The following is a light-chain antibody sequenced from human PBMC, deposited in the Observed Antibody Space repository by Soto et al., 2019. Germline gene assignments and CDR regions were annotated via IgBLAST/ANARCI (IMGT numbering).Light chain of an antibody. CDR3: QQYDNWLRT. CDR2: GSS. V-gene: IGKV3-15*01. CDR1: QDISTN. Sequence: EIVMTQSPATLSVSPGERATLSCRASQDISTNLAWYQQKPDQAPRLLIYGSSTRATGIPARFSGSGSGTEFTLTISSLQSEDFAVYYCQQYDNWLRTFGQGTKVDIK. J-gene: IGKJ1*01.